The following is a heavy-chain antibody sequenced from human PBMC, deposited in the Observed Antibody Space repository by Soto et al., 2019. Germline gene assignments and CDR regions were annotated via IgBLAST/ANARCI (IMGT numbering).Heavy chain of an antibody. V-gene: IGHV4-61*01. CDR1: GGSIISSSYY. CDR2: IYYSGST. Sequence: SETLSLTCSVSGGSIISSSYYWVWIRQPPGKGLGWIGYIYYSGSTNYNPSLKSRVTISVDTSKNQFSLKLSSVTAADTAVYYCAREYCSSTSCPPSRRQFDPWGQGTLVTVSS. CDR3: AREYCSSTSCPPSRRQFDP. J-gene: IGHJ5*02. D-gene: IGHD2-2*01.